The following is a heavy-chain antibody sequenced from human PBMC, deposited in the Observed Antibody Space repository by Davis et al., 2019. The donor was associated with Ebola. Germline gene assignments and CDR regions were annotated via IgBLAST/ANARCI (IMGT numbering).Heavy chain of an antibody. Sequence: GGSLRLSCAASGFTFSSYGMHWVRQAPGKGLEWVAVISYDGSNKYYADSVKGRFTISRDNSKNTLYLQMNSLRSEDTAVYYCARSTYYYDSSGYFGAFDIWGQGTMVTVSS. J-gene: IGHJ3*02. CDR1: GFTFSSYG. CDR3: ARSTYYYDSSGYFGAFDI. V-gene: IGHV3-30*03. CDR2: ISYDGSNK. D-gene: IGHD3-22*01.